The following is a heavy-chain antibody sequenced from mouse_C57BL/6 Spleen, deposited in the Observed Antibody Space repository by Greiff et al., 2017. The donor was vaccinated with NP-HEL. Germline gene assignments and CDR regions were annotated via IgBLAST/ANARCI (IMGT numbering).Heavy chain of an antibody. CDR1: GFTFSSYA. CDR2: ISDGGSYT. CDR3: ARDRLYDGYPLDY. V-gene: IGHV5-4*01. D-gene: IGHD2-3*01. J-gene: IGHJ2*01. Sequence: VHLVESGGGLVKPGGSLKLSCAASGFTFSSYAMSWVRQTPEKRLEWVATISDGGSYTYYPDNVKGRFTISRDNAKNNLYLQMSHLKSEDTAMYYCARDRLYDGYPLDYWGQGTTLTVSS.